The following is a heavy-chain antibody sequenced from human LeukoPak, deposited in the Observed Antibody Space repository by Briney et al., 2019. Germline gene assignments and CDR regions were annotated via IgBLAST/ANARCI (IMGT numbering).Heavy chain of an antibody. V-gene: IGHV1-69*06. CDR1: GGTFSSYA. CDR3: ARDHASHGSGSQSDI. J-gene: IGHJ3*02. CDR2: IIPIFGTA. D-gene: IGHD3-10*01. Sequence: GASVKVSCKASGGTFSSYAISWVRQAPGQGLEWMGGIIPIFGTANYAQKFQGRVTITADKSTSTAYMELSSLRSEDTAVYYCARDHASHGSGSQSDIWGQGTMVTVSS.